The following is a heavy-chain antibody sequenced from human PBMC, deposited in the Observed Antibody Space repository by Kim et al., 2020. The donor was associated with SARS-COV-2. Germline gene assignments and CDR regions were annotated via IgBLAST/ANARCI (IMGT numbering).Heavy chain of an antibody. J-gene: IGHJ6*02. CDR3: ARRDWLRAQSPEYYYGMDV. D-gene: IGHD6-19*01. CDR1: GFTFSSYS. V-gene: IGHV3-21*01. CDR2: ISSSSSYI. Sequence: GGSLRLSCAASGFTFSSYSMNWVRQAPGKGLEWVSSISSSSSYIYYADSVKGRFTISRDNAKNSLYLQMNSLRAEDTAVYYCARRDWLRAQSPEYYYGMDVWGQGTTVTVSS.